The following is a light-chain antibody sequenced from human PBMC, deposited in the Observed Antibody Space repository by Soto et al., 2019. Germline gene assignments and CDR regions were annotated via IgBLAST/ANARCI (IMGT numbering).Light chain of an antibody. V-gene: IGLV2-14*03. CDR3: SSYPTFHRGVV. J-gene: IGLJ1*01. CDR1: SSDVGSYNY. CDR2: DVN. Sequence: QSVLTQPASVSGSPGQSITISCTGTSSDVGSYNYVSWYQQHPGKAPKLMIYDVNSRPSGVSHRFSGSKSGNTASLTISGLQAEDAGNYYCSSYPTFHRGVVFGTGTKVTVL.